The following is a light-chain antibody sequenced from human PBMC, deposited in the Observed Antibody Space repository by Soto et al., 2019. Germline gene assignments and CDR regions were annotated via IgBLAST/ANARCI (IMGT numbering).Light chain of an antibody. CDR2: GNI. CDR1: GSNIGANYD. V-gene: IGLV1-40*01. J-gene: IGLJ3*02. CDR3: QSYDRSLSGLV. Sequence: QSVLTQPPSVSGAPGQRVTISCTGSGSNIGANYDVHWYQHLPGAAPKLLIYGNINRLSGVPDRFSGSKSGTSASLAITGLQAEDEADYYCQSYDRSLSGLVFGGGTKLTVL.